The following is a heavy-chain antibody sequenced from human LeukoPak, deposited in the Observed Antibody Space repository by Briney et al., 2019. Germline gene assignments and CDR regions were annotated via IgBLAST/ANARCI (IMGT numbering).Heavy chain of an antibody. Sequence: VGSLRLSCVASGFTFSDYAMSWVRQAPGKGLEWVSGISDSGGSTYYADSVKGRCTISRDNSKNTVSLQMNNLRAEDTAVYFCARHDSFIPYWGQGTLVTVTS. D-gene: IGHD3-16*02. J-gene: IGHJ4*02. V-gene: IGHV3-23*01. CDR1: GFTFSDYA. CDR3: ARHDSFIPY. CDR2: ISDSGGST.